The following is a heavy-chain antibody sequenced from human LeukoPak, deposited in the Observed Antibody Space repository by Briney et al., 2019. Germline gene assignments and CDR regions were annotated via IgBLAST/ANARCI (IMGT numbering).Heavy chain of an antibody. J-gene: IGHJ4*02. CDR1: RFTFSTYA. V-gene: IGHV3-23*01. D-gene: IGHD1-14*01. CDR3: ANYRKPQGLDY. CDR2: ISANGADK. Sequence: GGSLRLSCAVSRFTFSTYAMSWVRQAPGQGLEWVSAISANGADKYYADSVKGRFTISRDNSKNALFLQMTSLRVEDTAVYYCANYRKPQGLDYWGQGTLVTVSS.